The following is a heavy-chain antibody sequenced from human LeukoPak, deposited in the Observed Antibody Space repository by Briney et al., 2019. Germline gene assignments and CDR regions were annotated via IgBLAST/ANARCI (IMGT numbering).Heavy chain of an antibody. J-gene: IGHJ4*02. Sequence: GGSLRLPCAASGFTFSSYSFNWVRQAPGKGLEWVSSINTIGSYIYYADSVKGRFTISRDDADNSLYLQMNSLRAEDTAVYFCARLRRNSDRSGFYYYYDNWSQGTLVTVSS. CDR3: ARLRRNSDRSGFYYYYDN. CDR2: INTIGSYI. D-gene: IGHD3-22*01. CDR1: GFTFSSYS. V-gene: IGHV3-21*01.